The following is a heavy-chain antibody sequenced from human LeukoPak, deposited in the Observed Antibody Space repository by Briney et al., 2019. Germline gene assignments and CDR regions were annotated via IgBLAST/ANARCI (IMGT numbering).Heavy chain of an antibody. CDR2: INHSGST. Sequence: PSETLSLTCAVYGGSFSGYYWSWIRQSPGKGLEWIGEINHSGSTNYNPSLKSRVTISVDTSNKQFSVKLSSVTAADTAVYYCARKIRTNYYGSGNYNYNWFDPWGQGTLVTVSS. CDR1: GGSFSGYY. V-gene: IGHV4-34*01. D-gene: IGHD3-10*01. J-gene: IGHJ5*02. CDR3: ARKIRTNYYGSGNYNYNWFDP.